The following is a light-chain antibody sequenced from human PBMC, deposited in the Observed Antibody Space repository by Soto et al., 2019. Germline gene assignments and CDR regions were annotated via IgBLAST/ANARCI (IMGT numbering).Light chain of an antibody. CDR1: QSVSSN. CDR2: GAS. J-gene: IGKJ4*01. CDR3: QQYNNWPLT. V-gene: IGKV3-15*01. Sequence: EIVMTQSPATLSVSPGERATLSCRASQSVSSNLAWYQQKPGQAPRLLIYGASTRATGIPARFSRSGSGTEFTLTNSSLQSEDFAVYYCQQYNNWPLTFGGGTKVEIK.